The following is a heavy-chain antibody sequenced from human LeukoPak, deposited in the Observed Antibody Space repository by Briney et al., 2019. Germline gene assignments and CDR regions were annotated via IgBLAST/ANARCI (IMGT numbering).Heavy chain of an antibody. CDR3: ARMMSYYGLGDY. V-gene: IGHV5-51*01. Sequence: GESLKISCKGSGYSFSNYWIGWVRQMPGRGLEWMGIIYPGDSDTRYIPSFQGQVTISADKSVDTAYLQWGSLKASDSAIYYCARMMSYYGLGDYWGQGTLVTVSS. J-gene: IGHJ4*02. CDR1: GYSFSNYW. CDR2: IYPGDSDT. D-gene: IGHD3-10*01.